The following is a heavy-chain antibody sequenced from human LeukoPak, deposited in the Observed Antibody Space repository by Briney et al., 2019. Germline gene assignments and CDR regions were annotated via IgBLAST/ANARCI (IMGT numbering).Heavy chain of an antibody. J-gene: IGHJ4*02. CDR1: GFTFSSYE. V-gene: IGHV3-48*03. CDR3: ASGYSYGKVDY. Sequence: GGSLRLSCAASGFTFSSYEMNWVRQAPGKGLEWVSYISSSGSTIYYADSVKGRFTISRDNAKNSLNLQMNSLRAEDTAVYYCASGYSYGKVDYWGQGTLVTVSS. CDR2: ISSSGSTI. D-gene: IGHD5-18*01.